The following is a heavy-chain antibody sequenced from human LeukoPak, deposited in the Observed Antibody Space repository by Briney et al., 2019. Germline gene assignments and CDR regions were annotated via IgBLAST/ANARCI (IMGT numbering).Heavy chain of an antibody. CDR3: ARALCCSGGSCYFDY. J-gene: IGHJ4*02. V-gene: IGHV5-51*01. CDR2: IYPGDSDT. CDR1: GYSFTSYW. D-gene: IGHD2-15*01. Sequence: GESLKISCKGSGYSFTSYWIGWVRQMPGKGLEWMGIIYPGDSDTRYSPSFQGQITISADKSISTAYLQWSSLKASDTAMYYCARALCCSGGSCYFDYWGQGTLVTVSS.